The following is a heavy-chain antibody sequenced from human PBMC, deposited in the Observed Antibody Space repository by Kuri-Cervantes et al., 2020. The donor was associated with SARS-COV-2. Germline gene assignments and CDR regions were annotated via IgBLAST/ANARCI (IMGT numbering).Heavy chain of an antibody. CDR3: AKDPYDFWSGYYLYYFDY. J-gene: IGHJ4*02. CDR1: GFTFSSCA. CDR2: ISYDGSNE. D-gene: IGHD3-3*01. Sequence: GGSLRLSCAASGFTFSSCAMHWVRLAPGKGLEWVAFISYDGSNEYYADSVRGRFTISRDNSKNTLYLQMNSLRAEDTAVYYCAKDPYDFWSGYYLYYFDYWGQGTLVTVSS. V-gene: IGHV3-30*07.